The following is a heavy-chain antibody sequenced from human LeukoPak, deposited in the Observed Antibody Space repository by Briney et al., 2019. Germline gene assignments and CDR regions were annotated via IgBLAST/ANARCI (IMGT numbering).Heavy chain of an antibody. CDR2: INWNGGST. V-gene: IGHV3-20*04. Sequence: GGSLRLSCAASGFTFDDYGMSWVRHAPGKGLEWVSGINWNGGSTVYADSVKGRFTISRDNAKNSLYLQMNSLRAEDTALYYCARTRFGSWSEFDYWGQGTLVTVSS. CDR1: GFTFDDYG. J-gene: IGHJ4*02. D-gene: IGHD6-13*01. CDR3: ARTRFGSWSEFDY.